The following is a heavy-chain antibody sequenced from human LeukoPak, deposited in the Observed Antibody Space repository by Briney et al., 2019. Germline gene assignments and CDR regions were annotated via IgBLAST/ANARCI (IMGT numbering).Heavy chain of an antibody. J-gene: IGHJ6*02. CDR2: IYYSGST. CDR1: GGSISSYY. D-gene: IGHD1-26*01. CDR3: ARDVGNYGVDV. Sequence: SETLSLTCTVSGGSISSYYWSWIRQPPGKGLEWIGYIYYSGSTNYNPSLKSRVTISVDTSKNQFSLKLSSVTAADTAVYYCARDVGNYGVDVWGQGTTVTVSS. V-gene: IGHV4-59*12.